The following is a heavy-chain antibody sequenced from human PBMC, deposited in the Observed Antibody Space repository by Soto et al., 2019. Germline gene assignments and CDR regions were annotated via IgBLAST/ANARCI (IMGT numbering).Heavy chain of an antibody. D-gene: IGHD3-22*01. CDR3: ARAYYYDSSGYSTQDY. J-gene: IGHJ4*02. CDR1: GGTFSSYA. Sequence: QVQLVQSGAEVKKPGSSVKVSGKASGGTFSSYAISWVRQAPGQGLEWMGGIIPTFGTANYAQKFQGRVTITADESTSTAYMELSSLRSEDTAVYYCARAYYYDSSGYSTQDYWGQGTLVTVSS. CDR2: IIPTFGTA. V-gene: IGHV1-69*01.